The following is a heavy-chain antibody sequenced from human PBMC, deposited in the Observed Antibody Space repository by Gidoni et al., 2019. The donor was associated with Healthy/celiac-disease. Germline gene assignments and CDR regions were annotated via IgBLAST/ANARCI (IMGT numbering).Heavy chain of an antibody. CDR2: INHSGST. CDR1: GGSFSGYY. V-gene: IGHV4-34*01. D-gene: IGHD6-19*01. J-gene: IGHJ4*02. Sequence: QVQLQQWGAGLLKPSETLSLTCAVYGGSFSGYYWSWIRQPPGKGLEWIGEINHSGSTNYNPSLKSRVTISVDTSKNQFSLKLSSVTAADTAVYYCARGPTHSSGWYRQFWDYWGQGTLVTVSS. CDR3: ARGPTHSSGWYRQFWDY.